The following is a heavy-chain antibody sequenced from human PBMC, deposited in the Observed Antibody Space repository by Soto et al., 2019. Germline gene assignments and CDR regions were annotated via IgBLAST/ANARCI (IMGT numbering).Heavy chain of an antibody. CDR2: AYHSADA. Sequence: SETLSLTCSVSGVPIRSYFWSWIRQSPGKGLEWIGCAYHSADAKYSPSLRNRATMSTDPPKKQFSLRLSSVTAADTALYYCAGSKNRGVTVDYWGPGVLVTVSS. V-gene: IGHV4-59*01. CDR1: GVPIRSYF. J-gene: IGHJ4*02. CDR3: AGSKNRGVTVDY. D-gene: IGHD3-10*01.